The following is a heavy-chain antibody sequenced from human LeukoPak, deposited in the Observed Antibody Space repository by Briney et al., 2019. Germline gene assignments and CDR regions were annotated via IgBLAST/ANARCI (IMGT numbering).Heavy chain of an antibody. J-gene: IGHJ4*02. CDR1: GYTFTSYG. CDR3: ARENHYYDSSGYLDY. D-gene: IGHD3-22*01. Sequence: SVKVSCKASGYTFTSYGISWVRQAPGQGLEWMGRIIPILGIANYAQKFQGRVTITADKSTSTAYMELSSLRSEDTAVYYCARENHYYDSSGYLDYWGQGTLVTVSS. CDR2: IIPILGIA. V-gene: IGHV1-69*04.